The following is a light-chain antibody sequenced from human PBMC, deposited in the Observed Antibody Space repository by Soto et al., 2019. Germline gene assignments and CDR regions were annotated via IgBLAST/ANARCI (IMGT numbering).Light chain of an antibody. CDR1: QSFRGQ. Sequence: EVVLTQSPVTLSLSPGERATLSCRASQSFRGQLAWYQQKPGQAPRLLIYDAYNRAAGIPPRFSGSRSGKDFTLTISSLEPEDSAVYYCQQRHMSPITFGQGTRLAIK. J-gene: IGKJ5*01. CDR3: QQRHMSPIT. V-gene: IGKV3-11*01. CDR2: DAY.